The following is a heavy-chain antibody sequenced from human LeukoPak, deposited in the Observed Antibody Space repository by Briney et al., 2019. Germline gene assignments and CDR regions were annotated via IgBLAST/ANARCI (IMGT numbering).Heavy chain of an antibody. D-gene: IGHD4-23*01. CDR1: GGSISSYY. CDR3: ARAGSYGGNSGVGY. CDR2: IYYSGST. V-gene: IGHV4-59*01. Sequence: SQTLSLTCTVSGGSISSYYWSWIRQPPGKGLKWIGYIYYSGSTNYNPSLKSRVTISVDTSKNQFSLKLSSVTAADTAVYYCARAGSYGGNSGVGYWGQGTLVTVSS. J-gene: IGHJ4*02.